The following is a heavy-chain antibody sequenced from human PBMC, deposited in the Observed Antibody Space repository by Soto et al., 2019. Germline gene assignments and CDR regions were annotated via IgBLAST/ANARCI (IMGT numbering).Heavy chain of an antibody. CDR3: ARVITVTPVGCYGMDV. D-gene: IGHD4-4*01. V-gene: IGHV1-69*01. CDR1: GGTFSNYA. CDR2: ITPIFGTT. J-gene: IGHJ6*02. Sequence: QVQLVQSGAEVKKPGSSVKVSCKASGGTFSNYASSWVRQAPGQGLEWMGGITPIFGTTTYAQRLQGRVTITADESSTTAHMELSSLRSEDTAVYYCARVITVTPVGCYGMDVWGQGTTVTVSS.